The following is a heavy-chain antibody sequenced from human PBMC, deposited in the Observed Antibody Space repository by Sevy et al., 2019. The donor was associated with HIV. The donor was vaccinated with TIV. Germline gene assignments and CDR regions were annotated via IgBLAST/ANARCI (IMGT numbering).Heavy chain of an antibody. CDR2: ISAYTGDT. CDR1: GYSFNMYG. CDR3: ARHRPQGVVIIPGSGYHYGADF. J-gene: IGHJ6*02. D-gene: IGHD3-3*01. V-gene: IGHV1-18*01. Sequence: ASVKGSCKTSGYSFNMYGISWVRQAPGQGLEWMGWISAYTGDTDYRQMFRGRVTMTTDASTNTAYMELRRLTSYDTAVYYCARHRPQGVVIIPGSGYHYGADFWGQGTMVTVSS.